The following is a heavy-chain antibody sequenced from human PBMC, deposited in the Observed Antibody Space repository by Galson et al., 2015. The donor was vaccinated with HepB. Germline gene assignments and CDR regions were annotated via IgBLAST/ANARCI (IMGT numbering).Heavy chain of an antibody. D-gene: IGHD4-17*01. Sequence: SLRLSCAVSGFTFSDYYMSWIRQAPGKGLEWISYISSNTLYTNYADSVKGRFTISRDNAKNSLFLQINGLRAEDTAVYYCARVADADYGDHTHLDPWGQGTLVTVSS. CDR1: GFTFSDYY. CDR3: ARVADADYGDHTHLDP. V-gene: IGHV3-11*06. CDR2: ISSNTLYT. J-gene: IGHJ5*02.